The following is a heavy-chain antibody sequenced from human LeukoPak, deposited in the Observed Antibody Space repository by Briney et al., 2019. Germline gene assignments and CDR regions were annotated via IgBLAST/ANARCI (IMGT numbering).Heavy chain of an antibody. V-gene: IGHV1-8*03. J-gene: IGHJ4*02. CDR3: ARGEVASGYDFWSGYYRY. Sequence: ASVKVSCKAAGYTFTSYDINWVRQATGQGLEWMGWMNPNSGNTGYAQKFQGRVTITRNTSISTAYMELSSLRSEDTAVYYCARGEVASGYDFWSGYYRYWGQGTLVTVSS. D-gene: IGHD3-3*01. CDR1: GYTFTSYD. CDR2: MNPNSGNT.